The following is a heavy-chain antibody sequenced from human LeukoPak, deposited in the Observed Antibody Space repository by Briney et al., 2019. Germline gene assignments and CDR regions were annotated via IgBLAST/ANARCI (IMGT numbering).Heavy chain of an antibody. CDR1: GGTFISYA. CDR3: ASYYDSSGPFDY. J-gene: IGHJ4*02. V-gene: IGHV1-69*13. Sequence: GASVKVSCKASGGTFISYAISWVRQAPGQGLEWMGGTIPIFGTANYAQKFQGRVTITADESTSTAYMELSSLRSEDTAVYYCASYYDSSGPFDYWGQGTLVTVSS. CDR2: TIPIFGTA. D-gene: IGHD3-22*01.